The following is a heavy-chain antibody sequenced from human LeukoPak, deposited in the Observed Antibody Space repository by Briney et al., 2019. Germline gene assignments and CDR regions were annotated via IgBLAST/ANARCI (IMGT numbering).Heavy chain of an antibody. CDR1: GFTFSNYG. Sequence: GGSLRLSCAASGFTFSNYGMNWVRQAPGKGLEWVSAISGSGGSTYYADSVKGRFTISRDNSKNTLYLQMNSLRAEDTAVYHCGKNYDSSGYYVEIWGQGTMVTVSS. V-gene: IGHV3-23*01. J-gene: IGHJ3*02. CDR2: ISGSGGST. CDR3: GKNYDSSGYYVEI. D-gene: IGHD3-22*01.